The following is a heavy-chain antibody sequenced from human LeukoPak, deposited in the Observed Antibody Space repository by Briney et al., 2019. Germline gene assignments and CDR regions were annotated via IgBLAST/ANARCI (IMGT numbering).Heavy chain of an antibody. CDR1: GFTVSRNY. V-gene: IGHV4-59*02. CDR2: IHDSGST. J-gene: IGHJ5*02. CDR3: ARGRSGGDWFDP. Sequence: GSLRLSCAASGFTVSRNYMSWIRQPPGKGLEWIGYIHDSGSTKYNPSLKSRVTMSVDTSRNHLSLKLTSVTAADTAVYYCARGRSGGDWFDPWGQGTLVTVSS. D-gene: IGHD3-10*01.